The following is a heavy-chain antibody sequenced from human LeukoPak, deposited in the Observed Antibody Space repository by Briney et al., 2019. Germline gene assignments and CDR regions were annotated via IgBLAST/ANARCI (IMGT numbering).Heavy chain of an antibody. D-gene: IGHD3-10*01. Sequence: GGSLRLSCAASGFTSSSYAMSWVRQAPGKGLEWVSAISGSGGSTYYADSVKGRFTISRDNSKNTLYLQMNSLRAEDTAVYYCARDYYGSGSYDYWGQGTLVTVSS. CDR2: ISGSGGST. V-gene: IGHV3-23*01. J-gene: IGHJ4*02. CDR1: GFTSSSYA. CDR3: ARDYYGSGSYDY.